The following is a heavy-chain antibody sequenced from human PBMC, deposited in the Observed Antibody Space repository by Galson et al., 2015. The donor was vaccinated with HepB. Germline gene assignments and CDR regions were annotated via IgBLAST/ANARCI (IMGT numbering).Heavy chain of an antibody. Sequence: SVKVSCKASGGTFSSYTISWVRQAPGQGLEWMGRIIPILGIANYAQKFQGRVTITADTSTSTAYMELRSLRSDDTAVYYCARDPGILRCFDWLLPFDYWGQGTLVTVSS. J-gene: IGHJ4*02. CDR3: ARDPGILRCFDWLLPFDY. V-gene: IGHV1-69*04. CDR1: GGTFSSYT. CDR2: IIPILGIA. D-gene: IGHD3-9*01.